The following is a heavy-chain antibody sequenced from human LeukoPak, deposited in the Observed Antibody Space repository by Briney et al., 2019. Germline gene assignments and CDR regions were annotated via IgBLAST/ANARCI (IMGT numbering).Heavy chain of an antibody. J-gene: IGHJ4*02. Sequence: GGSLRLSYAASGFTFSTYAMSWVRQAPGKGLEWVAALSPSGGITYYEDSVKGRFTISRDNSKNTLYLQMNSLRAEDTAVYYCARGVNYFVLEYWGQGTLVTVSS. V-gene: IGHV3-23*01. CDR1: GFTFSTYA. CDR2: LSPSGGIT. D-gene: IGHD3-10*02. CDR3: ARGVNYFVLEY.